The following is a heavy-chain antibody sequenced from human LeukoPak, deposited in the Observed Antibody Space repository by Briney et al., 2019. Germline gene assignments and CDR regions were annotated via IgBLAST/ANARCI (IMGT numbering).Heavy chain of an antibody. V-gene: IGHV3-53*01. CDR3: AREGYYNSSSHITALY. CDR2: IYSGGST. D-gene: IGHD3-22*01. CDR1: GFTVSSNY. Sequence: GGSLRLSCAASGFTVSSNYMSWVRQAPGKGLEWVSVIYSGGSTYYADSVKGRFTISRDNSKNTLYLQMNSLRAEDTAVYYCAREGYYNSSSHITALYWGQGTLVTVSS. J-gene: IGHJ4*02.